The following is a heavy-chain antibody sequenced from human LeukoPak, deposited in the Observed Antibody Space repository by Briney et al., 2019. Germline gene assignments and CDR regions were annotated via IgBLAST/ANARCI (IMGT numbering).Heavy chain of an antibody. J-gene: IGHJ4*02. CDR1: GGSFSGYY. V-gene: IGHV4-34*01. CDR2: INHSGST. D-gene: IGHD5-12*01. Sequence: SETLSLTCAVYGGSFSGYYWSWIRQPPGKGLEWIGEINHSGSTNYNPSLKSRVTISVDTSKNQFSLKLSSVTAADTAVYYCARGTDVDIVATNDYWGQGTLVTVSS. CDR3: ARGTDVDIVATNDY.